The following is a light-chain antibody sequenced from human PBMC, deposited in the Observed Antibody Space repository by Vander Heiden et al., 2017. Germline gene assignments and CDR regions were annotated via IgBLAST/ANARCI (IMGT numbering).Light chain of an antibody. Sequence: VIWMTQSPSLLSASTGDRVTISRRMSQGMSSYLAWYQQKPVKGPELLIYAASASQIGVPSRFSGCGTGLDFTLSISLLQSEAFATYYCRHDDTLGGTFGAGTKVEIK. J-gene: IGKJ4*02. V-gene: IGKV1D-8*01. CDR2: AAS. CDR3: RHDDTLGGT. CDR1: QGMSSY.